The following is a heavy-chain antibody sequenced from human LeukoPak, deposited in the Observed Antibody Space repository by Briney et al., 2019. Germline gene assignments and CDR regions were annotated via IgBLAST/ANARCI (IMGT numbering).Heavy chain of an antibody. CDR3: ARDPYHRLGPPLDL. D-gene: IGHD1-14*01. J-gene: IGHJ5*02. Sequence: ASVKVSCKASGYTFFSSDITWVRQAPGQGLECIVRISTSNGDTNYAAKLQGRSTMTTDTSTSTVYMELGSLTFDDTAVYFCARDPYHRLGPPLDLWGQGTLVTVSS. CDR1: GYTFFSSD. V-gene: IGHV1-18*01. CDR2: ISTSNGDT.